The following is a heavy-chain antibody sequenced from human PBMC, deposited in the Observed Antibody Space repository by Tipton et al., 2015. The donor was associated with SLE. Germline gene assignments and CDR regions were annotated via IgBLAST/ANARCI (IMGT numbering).Heavy chain of an antibody. CDR1: GGSIGPYY. Sequence: TLSLTCTVSGGSIGPYYWNWILQPPGKPLEWIGYIHYGGTSSGRTNSNPSLKSRVTMSVDPSKMQFSLNLTSMTAADTALYFCARGVAERLGLDFWGQGSLVTVSS. V-gene: IGHV4-59*01. D-gene: IGHD6-19*01. CDR2: IHYGGTSSGRT. CDR3: ARGVAERLGLDF. J-gene: IGHJ4*02.